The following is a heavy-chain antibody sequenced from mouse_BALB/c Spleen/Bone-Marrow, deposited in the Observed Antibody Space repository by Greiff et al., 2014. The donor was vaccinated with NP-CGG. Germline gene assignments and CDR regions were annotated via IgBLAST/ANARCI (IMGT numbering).Heavy chain of an antibody. CDR1: GYAFSSFW. CDR2: IYPGDGDT. CDR3: ARDDFGPDY. Sequence: QVQLQQSGAELVRPGSSVKISCKASGYAFSSFWMNWMKQRPGQGPEWIGQIYPGDGDTNYNGKFKGKATLTADMSSSTAYIQRSSLTSEDSAVYFSARDDFGPDYWGQGTTLTVSS. D-gene: IGHD2-4*01. J-gene: IGHJ2*01. V-gene: IGHV1-80*01.